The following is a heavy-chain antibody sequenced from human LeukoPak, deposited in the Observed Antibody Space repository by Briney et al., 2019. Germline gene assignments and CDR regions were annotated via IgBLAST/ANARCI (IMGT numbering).Heavy chain of an antibody. J-gene: IGHJ4*02. CDR2: ITHNGGST. V-gene: IGHV3-64*02. Sequence: GGSLRLSCAASGFTFGSFAMHWVRQAPGKGLEYVSAITHNGGSTSYADSVKGRLTISTDNSKNTMYLQMGSLRAEDTAVYYGARVPGRGDSGDFIIYWGQGTLVTVSS. D-gene: IGHD3-10*01. CDR1: GFTFGSFA. CDR3: ARVPGRGDSGDFIIY.